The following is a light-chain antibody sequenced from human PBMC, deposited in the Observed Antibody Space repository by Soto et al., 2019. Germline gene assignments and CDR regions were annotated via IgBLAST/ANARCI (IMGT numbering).Light chain of an antibody. J-gene: IGKJ4*01. CDR3: QQLSSYPST. CDR1: LSVSGW. Sequence: DIQMTQSPSTLSATVGDRVTISWRASLSVSGWLAWFQQKPGKAPNLLIYDASTLHSGVPSRFSGSGSGTDFTLTVSGLQPEDFATYYCQQLSSYPSTFGGGTKVDIK. CDR2: DAS. V-gene: IGKV1-5*01.